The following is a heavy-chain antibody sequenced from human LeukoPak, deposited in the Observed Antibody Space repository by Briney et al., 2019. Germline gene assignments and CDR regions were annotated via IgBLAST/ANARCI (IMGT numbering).Heavy chain of an antibody. CDR1: GFTFSSYS. J-gene: IGHJ4*02. CDR3: ARDGTKYDY. V-gene: IGHV3-21*01. CDR2: ISSSSNYI. D-gene: IGHD1-26*01. Sequence: GGSLRLSCVASGFTFSSYSMNSVRQAPGKGLEWVSSISSSSNYIHYADSVKGRFTISRDNAKNSLYLQMNSLRAEDTAVYYCARDGTKYDYWGQGTLVSVSS.